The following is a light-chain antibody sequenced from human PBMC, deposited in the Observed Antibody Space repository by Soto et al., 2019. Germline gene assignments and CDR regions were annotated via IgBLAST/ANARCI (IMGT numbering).Light chain of an antibody. CDR1: QSVLYNSNNKNY. Sequence: DIVMTQSPDSLAVSLGDRATINCKSSQSVLYNSNNKNYLAWYQQKPGQPPKLLIYWASTRESGVPDRFSGGGSGTDFTLTITSLQAEDVAVYYCQQYYSTPWTFGQGTKVEIK. CDR3: QQYYSTPWT. CDR2: WAS. V-gene: IGKV4-1*01. J-gene: IGKJ1*01.